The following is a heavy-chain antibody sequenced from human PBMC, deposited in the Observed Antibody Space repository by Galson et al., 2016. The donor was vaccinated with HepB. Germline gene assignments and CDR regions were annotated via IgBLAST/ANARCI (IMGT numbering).Heavy chain of an antibody. CDR1: GFTLSPYD. CDR3: TRGWDSSGYFPHDCFDI. V-gene: IGHV3-13*01. Sequence: SLRLSCAASGFTLSPYDMHWVRQVKGKGLEWVAGIDSAGDTYYAVSVKGRFTISRENAKNSLSLQMNSLRAGDTALYYCTRGWDSSGYFPHDCFDIWGQGTLVTASS. CDR2: IDSAGDT. J-gene: IGHJ4*02. D-gene: IGHD3-22*01.